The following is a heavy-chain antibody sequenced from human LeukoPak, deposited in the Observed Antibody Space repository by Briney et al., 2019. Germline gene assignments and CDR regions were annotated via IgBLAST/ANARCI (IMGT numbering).Heavy chain of an antibody. CDR1: GFTFSSYA. D-gene: IGHD3-3*01. CDR3: AKDAYDFWSGSSFDY. J-gene: IGHJ4*02. Sequence: GGSLRLSCAASGFTFSSYAMSWVRQAPGKGLEWVSAISGSGGSTYYADSVKGRFTISRDNSKNTLCLQMNSLRAEDTAVYYCAKDAYDFWSGSSFDYWGQGTLVTVSS. CDR2: ISGSGGST. V-gene: IGHV3-23*01.